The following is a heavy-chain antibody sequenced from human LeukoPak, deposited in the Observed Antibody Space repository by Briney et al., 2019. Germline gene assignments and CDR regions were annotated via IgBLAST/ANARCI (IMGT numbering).Heavy chain of an antibody. CDR2: ISSSSSIR. CDR1: GFTFSSYS. CDR3: ARDGDSSGYYAAFDI. D-gene: IGHD3-22*01. V-gene: IGHV3-48*02. J-gene: IGHJ3*02. Sequence: GGSLRLSCAAPGFTFSSYSMNWVRQAPGKGLEWLSYISSSSSIRYYADSVKGRFTISRDNAKNSLYLQMNSLRDEDTAVYYCARDGDSSGYYAAFDIWGQGTMVTVSS.